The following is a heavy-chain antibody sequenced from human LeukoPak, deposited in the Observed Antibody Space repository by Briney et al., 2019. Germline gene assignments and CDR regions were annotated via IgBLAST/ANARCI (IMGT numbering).Heavy chain of an antibody. Sequence: SEILSLTCAVYGGSFSGYYWSWIRQPPGKGLEWIGEINHSGSTNYNPSLKSRVTISVDTSKNQFSLKLSSVTAADTAVYYCASSSSGYSYGAHYWGQGTLVTVSS. J-gene: IGHJ4*02. CDR1: GGSFSGYY. CDR3: ASSSSGYSYGAHY. CDR2: INHSGST. D-gene: IGHD5-18*01. V-gene: IGHV4-34*01.